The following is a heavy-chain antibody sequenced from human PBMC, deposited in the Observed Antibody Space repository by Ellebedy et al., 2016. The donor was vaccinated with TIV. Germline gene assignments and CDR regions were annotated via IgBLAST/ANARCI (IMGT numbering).Heavy chain of an antibody. J-gene: IGHJ4*02. CDR3: AKGRGGGSDSSAPRYYFDY. Sequence: GESLKISCAASGFPFSSYAMSWVRQAPGKGLEWVSTISNTGNRTYYADSVEGRFIISRDNSKKTLYLQMNSLRADETAVYYCAKGRGGGSDSSAPRYYFDYWGLGTLVTVSS. V-gene: IGHV3-23*01. D-gene: IGHD3-22*01. CDR1: GFPFSSYA. CDR2: ISNTGNRT.